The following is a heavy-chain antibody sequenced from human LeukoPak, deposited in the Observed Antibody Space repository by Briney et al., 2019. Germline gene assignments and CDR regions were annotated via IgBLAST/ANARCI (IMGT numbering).Heavy chain of an antibody. CDR3: AKGIGYGGMDV. V-gene: IGHV3-30*18. Sequence: GRSLKLSCAASGFTFSGYGIHWVRQAPGKGLEWVAVISYDGHNEYYADSVKGRFTISRDNSKNTVLLQMNSLRVEDTAVYYCAKGIGYGGMDVWGQGTTLIVSS. CDR1: GFTFSGYG. J-gene: IGHJ6*02. D-gene: IGHD5-12*01. CDR2: ISYDGHNE.